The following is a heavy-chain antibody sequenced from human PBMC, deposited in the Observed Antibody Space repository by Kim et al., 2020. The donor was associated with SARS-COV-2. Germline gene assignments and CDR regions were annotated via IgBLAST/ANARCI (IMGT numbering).Heavy chain of an antibody. D-gene: IGHD3-22*01. CDR2: INHSGST. CDR3: AGDYYDSSGYPWYFDL. Sequence: SETLSLTCAVYGGSFSGYYWSWIRQPPGKGLEWIGEINHSGSTNYNPSLKSRVTISVDTSKNQFSLKLSSVTAADTAVYYWAGDYYDSSGYPWYFDLWGRGTLVTVSS. CDR1: GGSFSGYY. J-gene: IGHJ2*01. V-gene: IGHV4-34*01.